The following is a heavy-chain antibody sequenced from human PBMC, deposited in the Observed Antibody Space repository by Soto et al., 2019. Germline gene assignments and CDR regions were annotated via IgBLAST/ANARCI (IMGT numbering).Heavy chain of an antibody. CDR2: IIPILGIA. CDR1: GGTFSSYT. CDR3: ARDSGDIVAVTVPFYYYYCMDV. Sequence: SVKVSCKASGGTFSSYTISWVRQAPGQGLEWMGRIIPILGIANYAQKFQGRVTITADKSTSTAYMELSSLRSEDTAVYYCARDSGDIVAVTVPFYYYYCMDVWGKGTTVTVSS. D-gene: IGHD2-2*01. V-gene: IGHV1-69*04. J-gene: IGHJ6*03.